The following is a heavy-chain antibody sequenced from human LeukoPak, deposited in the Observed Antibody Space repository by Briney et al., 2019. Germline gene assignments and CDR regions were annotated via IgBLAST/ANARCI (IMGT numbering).Heavy chain of an antibody. CDR1: KFTFSNYW. J-gene: IGHJ4*02. V-gene: IGHV3-7*01. CDR2: IRQDGNEK. CDR3: ARHHIYGDHFDF. D-gene: IGHD4-17*01. Sequence: TGRSLRLSCAASKFTFSNYWMSWVRQAPGKGLEGVANIRQDGNEKYYVDSVKGRFTISRDNAKNSLYLQMNSLRAEDTAVYYCARHHIYGDHFDFWGQGTLVTVSS.